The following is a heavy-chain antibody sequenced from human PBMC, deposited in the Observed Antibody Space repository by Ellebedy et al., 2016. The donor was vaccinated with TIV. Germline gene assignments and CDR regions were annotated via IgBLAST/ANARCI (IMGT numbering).Heavy chain of an antibody. V-gene: IGHV1-46*01. CDR3: ARGKYCGGDCYSGSGDEYFQH. CDR2: INPSGGST. J-gene: IGHJ1*01. Sequence: ASVKVSCKASGYTFTSYYMHWVRQAPGQGLEWMGIINPSGGSTSYAQKFQGRVTMTRDTSTSTAYMELSSLRSEDTAVYYCARGKYCGGDCYSGSGDEYFQHWGQGTLVTVSS. D-gene: IGHD2-21*02. CDR1: GYTFTSYY.